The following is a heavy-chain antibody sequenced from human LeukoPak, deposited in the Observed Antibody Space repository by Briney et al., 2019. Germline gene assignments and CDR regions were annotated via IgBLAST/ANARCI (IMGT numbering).Heavy chain of an antibody. CDR1: GGSISSSSYY. D-gene: IGHD2-2*01. CDR2: IYYSGST. V-gene: IGHV4-39*07. Sequence: SETLSLTCTVSGGSISSSSYYWGWIRPPPGKGLEWIVSIYYSGSTYYNPSLKSRVTISVDTSKNQFSLKLSSVTAADTAVYYCASSYCSSTSCPQTHDAFDIWGQGTMVTVSS. J-gene: IGHJ3*02. CDR3: ASSYCSSTSCPQTHDAFDI.